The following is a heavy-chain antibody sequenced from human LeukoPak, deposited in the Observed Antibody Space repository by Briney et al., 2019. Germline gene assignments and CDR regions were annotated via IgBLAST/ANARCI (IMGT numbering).Heavy chain of an antibody. D-gene: IGHD3-3*01. V-gene: IGHV4-34*01. CDR3: ARVRITIFGVVVYYYGMDV. CDR1: GLSFSDYY. J-gene: IGHJ6*02. Sequence: PSETLSLTCAVYGLSFSDYYWSWSRQPPGKGLEWIGETNHSGTTNYKPSLKSRFTISVDTSKNQFSLKLSSVTAADTAVYYCARVRITIFGVVVYYYGMDVWGQGTTVTVSS. CDR2: TNHSGTT.